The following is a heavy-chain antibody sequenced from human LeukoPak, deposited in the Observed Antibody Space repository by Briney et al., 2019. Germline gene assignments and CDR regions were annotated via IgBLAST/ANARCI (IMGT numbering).Heavy chain of an antibody. CDR1: GFIFSSYG. V-gene: IGHV3-30*18. D-gene: IGHD3-10*01. Sequence: GRSLRLSCAASGFIFSSYGMHWVRQAPGKGLEWLGVLSYDGSDKYYAHSAKGRFTISRDSSKNTLYLQMNSLRPEDTAVYYCAKDRVRGVIHHYYGLDVWGQGTTVTVSS. CDR2: LSYDGSDK. J-gene: IGHJ6*02. CDR3: AKDRVRGVIHHYYGLDV.